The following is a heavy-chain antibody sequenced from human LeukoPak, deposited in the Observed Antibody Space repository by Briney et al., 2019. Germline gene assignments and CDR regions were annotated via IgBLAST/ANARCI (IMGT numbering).Heavy chain of an antibody. D-gene: IGHD4-17*01. CDR2: ISYDGSNK. Sequence: GGSLRLSCAASGFTFSSYGMHWVRQAPGKGLEWVAVISYDGSNKYYADSVKGRFTISRDNSKNTLYLQMNSLRAEDTAVYYCAKVVGDYGDSPYYYGMDVWGQGTTVTVSS. J-gene: IGHJ6*02. CDR1: GFTFSSYG. CDR3: AKVVGDYGDSPYYYGMDV. V-gene: IGHV3-30*18.